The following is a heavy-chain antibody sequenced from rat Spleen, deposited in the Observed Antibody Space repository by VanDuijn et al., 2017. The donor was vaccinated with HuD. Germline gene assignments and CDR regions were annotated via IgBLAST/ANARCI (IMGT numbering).Heavy chain of an antibody. CDR1: GFTFSDYY. J-gene: IGHJ3*01. V-gene: IGHV5-25*01. CDR3: VRQDTSGYSNWFAY. D-gene: IGHD4-3*01. CDR2: ISPIGVT. Sequence: EVQLVESGGGLVQPGRSLKLSCAASGFTFSDYYMAWVRQAPTKGLEWVSSISPIGVTYYRDSVKGRFTVSRENAKSTLYFLMDSLRSEDTATYYCVRQDTSGYSNWFAYWGQGALVTVSS.